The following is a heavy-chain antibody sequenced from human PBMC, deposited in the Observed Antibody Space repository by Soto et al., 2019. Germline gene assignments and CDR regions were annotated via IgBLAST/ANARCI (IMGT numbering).Heavy chain of an antibody. D-gene: IGHD4-17*01. CDR1: GGSVSSGSYY. Sequence: SETLSLTSTVSGGSVSSGSYYWSWIRQPPGKGLEWIGYIYYSGSTNYNPSLKSRVTISVDTSKNQFSLKLSSVTAADTAVYYCARDRPGDYVVGGGYYYYGMDVWGQGTTVTV. V-gene: IGHV4-61*01. J-gene: IGHJ6*02. CDR2: IYYSGST. CDR3: ARDRPGDYVVGGGYYYYGMDV.